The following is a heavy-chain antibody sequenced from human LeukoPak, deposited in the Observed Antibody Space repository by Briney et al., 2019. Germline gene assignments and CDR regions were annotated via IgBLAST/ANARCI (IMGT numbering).Heavy chain of an antibody. Sequence: GESLKISCKGSGYSFTSYWIGWVRQMPGKGLEWMGIIYPGDSDTRYSPSFQGQVTISADKSISTAYLQWSSLKASDTAMYYCARGYYDSWSGYYYYYMDVWGKGTTVTVSS. D-gene: IGHD3-3*01. CDR3: ARGYYDSWSGYYYYYMDV. CDR2: IYPGDSDT. J-gene: IGHJ6*03. V-gene: IGHV5-51*01. CDR1: GYSFTSYW.